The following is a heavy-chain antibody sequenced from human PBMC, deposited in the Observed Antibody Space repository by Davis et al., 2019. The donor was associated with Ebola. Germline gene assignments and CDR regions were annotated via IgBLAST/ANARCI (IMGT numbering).Heavy chain of an antibody. J-gene: IGHJ3*02. CDR2: VNRRSGAS. D-gene: IGHD3-3*01. CDR3: ARAMTRSGYYSNEGSFDI. V-gene: IGHV1-2*02. CDR1: GGTFSNNV. Sequence: ASVPVSCKASGGTFSNNVIIWVRQPPGQELEWMGWVNRRSGASKSAQKFQTRVTITRDLSGSTVYMELRSLTSDDTAVFYCARAMTRSGYYSNEGSFDIWGQGTLVTVSP.